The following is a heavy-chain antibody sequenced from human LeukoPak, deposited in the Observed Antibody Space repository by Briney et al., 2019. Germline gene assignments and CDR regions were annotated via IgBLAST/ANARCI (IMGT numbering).Heavy chain of an antibody. J-gene: IGHJ4*02. CDR3: ARGDSATTTFDF. CDR1: GFSVDSVF. D-gene: IGHD4-17*01. V-gene: IGHV3-66*01. Sequence: GGSLRLSCRASGFSVDSVFMNWLRQPPGKGLEWVSFIMPGGHIDYTDSVKGRFIISRDSFKNTLSLQMNSLRVDDSAVYYCARGDSATTTFDFWGQGTLVTVSS. CDR2: IMPGGHI.